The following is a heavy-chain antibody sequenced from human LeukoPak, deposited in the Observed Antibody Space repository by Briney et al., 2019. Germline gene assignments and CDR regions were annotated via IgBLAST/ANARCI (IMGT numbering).Heavy chain of an antibody. CDR3: AKDLSWYGGAFDI. CDR2: ISGSGGST. CDR1: GFTFSSYA. Sequence: GGSLRLSCAASGFTFSSYAMSWVRQAPGKGLDWVSAISGSGGSTYYADSVKGRFTISRDNSKNTLYLQMNSLRAEDTAVYYCAKDLSWYGGAFDIWGQGTMVTVSS. J-gene: IGHJ3*02. V-gene: IGHV3-23*01. D-gene: IGHD6-13*01.